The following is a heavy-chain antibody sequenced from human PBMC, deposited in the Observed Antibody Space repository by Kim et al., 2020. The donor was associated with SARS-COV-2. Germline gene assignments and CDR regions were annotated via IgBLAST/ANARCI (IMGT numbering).Heavy chain of an antibody. D-gene: IGHD3-10*01. CDR3: ATVSRLLWFEPRLDY. J-gene: IGHJ4*02. CDR1: GYTLTELS. CDR2: FDSEDGET. V-gene: IGHV1-24*01. Sequence: ASVKVSCKVSGYTLTELSMHWVRQAPGKGLEWMGGFDSEDGETIYAQKFQGRVTMTEDTSTDTAYMELSSLRSEDTAVYYCATVSRLLWFEPRLDYWGQGTLVTVSS.